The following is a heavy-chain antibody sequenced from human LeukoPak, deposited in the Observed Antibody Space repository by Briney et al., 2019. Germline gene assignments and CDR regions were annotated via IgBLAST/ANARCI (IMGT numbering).Heavy chain of an antibody. Sequence: SETLSLTCTVSGGSISSYYWSWIRQPPGKGLEWIGYIYYSGSTNYNPSLKSRVTISVDTSKTQFSLKLSSVPAADTAVYYCARTAAAGRAFYYYYYMDVWGKGTTVTISS. D-gene: IGHD6-13*01. CDR1: GGSISSYY. CDR2: IYYSGST. CDR3: ARTAAAGRAFYYYYYMDV. J-gene: IGHJ6*03. V-gene: IGHV4-59*01.